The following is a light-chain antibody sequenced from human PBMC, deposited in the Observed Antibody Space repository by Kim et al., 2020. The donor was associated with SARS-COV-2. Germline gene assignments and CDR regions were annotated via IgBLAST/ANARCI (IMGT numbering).Light chain of an antibody. CDR1: KNDIGDHNY. Sequence: GQSRTISCAGSKNDIGDHNYVSWYQQHPGKAPKLIIYNVSQRPSGVSTRFSGSKSGYTASLTISGLQSEDEADYSCCSFTSSSTLVFGGGTQLTVL. CDR3: CSFTSSSTLV. CDR2: NVS. V-gene: IGLV2-14*03. J-gene: IGLJ3*02.